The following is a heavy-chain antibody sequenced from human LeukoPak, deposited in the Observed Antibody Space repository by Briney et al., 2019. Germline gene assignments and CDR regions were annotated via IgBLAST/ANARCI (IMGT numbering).Heavy chain of an antibody. D-gene: IGHD3-10*01. J-gene: IGHJ4*02. V-gene: IGHV3-23*01. CDR2: ISGSGGST. CDR3: ARDLSPVVRASPMGY. Sequence: GGSLRLSCAASGFTVSSNYMSWVRQAPGKGLEWVSGISGSGGSTYYADSVKGRFTISRDNSKNTLYLQMNSLRAEDTAVYYCARDLSPVVRASPMGYWGQGTLVTVSS. CDR1: GFTVSSNY.